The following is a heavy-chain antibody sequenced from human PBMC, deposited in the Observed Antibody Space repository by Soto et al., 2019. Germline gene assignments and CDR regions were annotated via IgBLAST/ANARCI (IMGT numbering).Heavy chain of an antibody. D-gene: IGHD6-6*01. J-gene: IGHJ6*02. CDR2: IIPIFGTA. CDR1: GGTFSSYA. Sequence: SVKVSCKASGGTFSSYAISWVRQAPGQGLEWMGGIIPIFGTANYAEKFQGRVTITADESMSTAYMELSSLRSEDTAVYYCAVRYSSSQCDYYYGMDVWGQGTTVTVSS. V-gene: IGHV1-69*13. CDR3: AVRYSSSQCDYYYGMDV.